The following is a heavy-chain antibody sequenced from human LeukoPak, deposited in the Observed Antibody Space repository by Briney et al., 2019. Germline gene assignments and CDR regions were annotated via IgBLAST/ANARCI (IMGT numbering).Heavy chain of an antibody. CDR2: IYYSGST. V-gene: IGHV4-59*08. D-gene: IGHD6-6*01. Sequence: SDTLSLTCTVSGGSIIGYYWSWIRQPPGKGLEWIGYIYYSGSTNYNPSLKSRLTISIDTSENQFSLKLSSVTATDTAVYYCAREYSSSSGRRAFDIWGQGTMVTVSS. CDR3: AREYSSSSGRRAFDI. J-gene: IGHJ3*02. CDR1: GGSIIGYY.